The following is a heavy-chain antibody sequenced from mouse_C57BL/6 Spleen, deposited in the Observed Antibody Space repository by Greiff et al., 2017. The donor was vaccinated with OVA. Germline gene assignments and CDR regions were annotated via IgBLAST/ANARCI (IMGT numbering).Heavy chain of an antibody. CDR3: ARGRITTVVARGNAMDY. D-gene: IGHD1-1*01. CDR2: IDPNSGGT. CDR1: GYTFTSYW. V-gene: IGHV1-72*01. J-gene: IGHJ4*01. Sequence: VQLQQPGAELVKPGASVKLSCKASGYTFTSYWMHWVKQRPGRGLEWIGRIDPNSGGTKYNEKFKSKATLTVDKHSSTAYMQLSILTSEDSAVYYCARGRITTVVARGNAMDYWGQGTSVTVSS.